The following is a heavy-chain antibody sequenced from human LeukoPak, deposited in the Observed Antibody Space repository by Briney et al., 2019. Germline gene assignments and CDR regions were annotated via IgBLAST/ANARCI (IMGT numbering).Heavy chain of an antibody. D-gene: IGHD3-10*01. CDR3: ARERSYGSGFHDAFDI. CDR1: GFTFSSYA. V-gene: IGHV3-64*01. J-gene: IGHJ3*02. CDR2: ISSNGGST. Sequence: PGGSLRLSCAASGFTFSSYAMHWVRQAPGKGLEYVSAISSNGGSTYYANSVKGRFTISRDNSKNTLYLQMGSLRAEDVAVYYCARERSYGSGFHDAFDIWGQGTMVTVSS.